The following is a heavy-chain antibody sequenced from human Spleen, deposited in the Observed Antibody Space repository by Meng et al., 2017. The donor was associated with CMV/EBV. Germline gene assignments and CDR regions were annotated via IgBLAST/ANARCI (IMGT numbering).Heavy chain of an antibody. CDR2: ISSSSSYI. CDR3: ARGRYGGNSNWFDP. V-gene: IGHV3-21*01. D-gene: IGHD4-23*01. CDR1: GFTCSSYS. J-gene: IGHJ5*02. Sequence: ASGFTCSSYSMNWVSQAPGKGLEWVSSISSSSSYIYYADSVKGRFTISRDNAKNSLYLQMNSLRAEDTAVYYCARGRYGGNSNWFDPWGQGTLVTVSS.